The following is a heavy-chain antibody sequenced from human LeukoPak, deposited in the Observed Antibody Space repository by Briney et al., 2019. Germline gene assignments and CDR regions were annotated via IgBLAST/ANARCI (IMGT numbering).Heavy chain of an antibody. D-gene: IGHD5-24*01. V-gene: IGHV3-33*01. CDR2: IWNDGSSK. CDR3: ARGDGYRGSYFDY. J-gene: IGHJ4*02. Sequence: TNKRLEWVAIIWNDGSSKYYADSVKGRFTVSRDNSKNTLFLQMNSLRAEDTAVYYCARGDGYRGSYFDYWGQGTLVTVSS.